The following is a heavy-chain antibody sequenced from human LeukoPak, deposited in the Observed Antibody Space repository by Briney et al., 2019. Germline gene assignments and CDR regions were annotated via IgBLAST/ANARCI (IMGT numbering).Heavy chain of an antibody. D-gene: IGHD5-12*01. CDR3: AKDGATMGYYFDY. V-gene: IGHV3-30*18. CDR2: ISYDGGDS. J-gene: IGHJ4*02. Sequence: PGGSLRLSCAASGFTFSSHAMHWVRQAPGKGLEWVAVISYDGGDSVYAESVKGQFTISRDNSKNTLYLQMNSLRTEDTAVYYCAKDGATMGYYFDYWGQGTLVTVSS. CDR1: GFTFSSHA.